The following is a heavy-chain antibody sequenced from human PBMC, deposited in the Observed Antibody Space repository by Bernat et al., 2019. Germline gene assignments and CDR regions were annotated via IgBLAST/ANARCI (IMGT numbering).Heavy chain of an antibody. J-gene: IGHJ4*02. Sequence: QVQLVQSGAEVKKSGASVKVSCKASGYTFTSNVMHWVRQAPGQRLEWIGWINTGTDSTKYSQKFQGRVTITQDTSASTAYMELSSLRSEDSAVYYCAREYRYGYYFDYWGQGTLVTLSS. D-gene: IGHD5-18*01. V-gene: IGHV1-3*04. CDR1: GYTFTSNV. CDR2: INTGTDST. CDR3: AREYRYGYYFDY.